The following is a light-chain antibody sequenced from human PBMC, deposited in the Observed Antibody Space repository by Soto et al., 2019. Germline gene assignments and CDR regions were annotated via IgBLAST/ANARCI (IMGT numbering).Light chain of an antibody. Sequence: ESVMTQSPLSLSVTPGEPASISCRSSQSLLHSNGYNYLDWYLQKPGQSPQLLIYFGSFRSAGVPDRFSGSGSGTDFTLKISRVESADVGVYYCMQALQTPSFGGGTKVEIK. J-gene: IGKJ4*01. CDR1: QSLLHSNGYNY. V-gene: IGKV2-28*01. CDR2: FGS. CDR3: MQALQTPS.